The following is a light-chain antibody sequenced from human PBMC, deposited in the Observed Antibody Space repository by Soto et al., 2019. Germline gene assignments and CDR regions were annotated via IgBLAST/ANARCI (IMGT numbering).Light chain of an antibody. Sequence: SALTQPASVSGSPGQSITFSCTGTSSDIGVYNYVSWYQQHPGKAPKLMIYEVNNRPSGVSNRFSGSKSGNTASLTISWLQAEDEADYYGSSYTTSNTYVVGTWTKVTVL. CDR3: SSYTTSNTYV. V-gene: IGLV2-14*01. CDR2: EVN. J-gene: IGLJ1*01. CDR1: SSDIGVYNY.